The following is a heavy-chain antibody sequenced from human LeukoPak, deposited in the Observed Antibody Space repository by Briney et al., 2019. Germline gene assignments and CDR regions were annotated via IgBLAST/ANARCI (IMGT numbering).Heavy chain of an antibody. Sequence: PSETPSLTCAVYGGSFSGYYWSWIRQPPGKGLEWIGEINHSGSTNYNPSLKSRVTISVDTSKNQFSLKLSSVTAADTAVYYCARGRWIVVVPAAITIPPFDPWGQGTLVTVSS. CDR2: INHSGST. D-gene: IGHD2-2*02. CDR1: GGSFSGYY. J-gene: IGHJ5*02. V-gene: IGHV4-34*01. CDR3: ARGRWIVVVPAAITIPPFDP.